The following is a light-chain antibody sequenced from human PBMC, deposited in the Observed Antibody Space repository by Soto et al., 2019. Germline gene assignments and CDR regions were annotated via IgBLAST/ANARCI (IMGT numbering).Light chain of an antibody. V-gene: IGKV3-15*01. Sequence: EIVMTQSPATLSVSPGERATLSCRASQRISSNLAWYQQKPGQAPRLLIYGASTRATGIPARFSGSGSGTEFTLTISSLQSEDFAVYYCQQYNNWPPKWTFGQGTKV. CDR3: QQYNNWPPKWT. J-gene: IGKJ1*01. CDR2: GAS. CDR1: QRISSN.